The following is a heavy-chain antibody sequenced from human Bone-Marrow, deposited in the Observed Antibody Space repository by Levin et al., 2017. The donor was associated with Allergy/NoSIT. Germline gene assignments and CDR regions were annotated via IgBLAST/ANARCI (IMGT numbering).Heavy chain of an antibody. Sequence: ASVKVSCKASGVTFNSFAISWVRLAPGQGLEWMGDIIPNFGTTNYAPKFQGRVTFTADKSTSTVYMDLSSLRSGDTAVYYCARLSRPFCGGDCPLDYWGQGALVTVSS. CDR1: GVTFNSFA. V-gene: IGHV1-69*06. CDR2: IIPNFGTT. J-gene: IGHJ4*02. CDR3: ARLSRPFCGGDCPLDY. D-gene: IGHD2-21*02.